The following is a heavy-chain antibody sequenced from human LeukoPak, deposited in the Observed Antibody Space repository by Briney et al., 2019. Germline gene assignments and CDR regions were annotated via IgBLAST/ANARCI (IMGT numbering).Heavy chain of an antibody. CDR3: AKDHDILTGYYSYYYYYGMDV. J-gene: IGHJ6*04. D-gene: IGHD3-9*01. CDR2: ISGSGGST. CDR1: GFPFSSYA. Sequence: GALRLSFAASGFPFSSYAMSWVRPAPGKGLAWVSAISGSGGSTYYADSVKGRFTISRDNSKNTLYLQMNSLRAEDTAVYYCAKDHDILTGYYSYYYYYGMDVWGKGTTVTVSS. V-gene: IGHV3-23*01.